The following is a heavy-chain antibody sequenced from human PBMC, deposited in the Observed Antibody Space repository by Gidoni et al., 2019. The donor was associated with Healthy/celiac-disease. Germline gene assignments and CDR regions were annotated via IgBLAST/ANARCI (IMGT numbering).Heavy chain of an antibody. CDR3: ARYYGSSGYYLSDY. CDR1: GGTFSSYA. D-gene: IGHD3-22*01. Sequence: QVQLVQSGAEVKKLGSSVKVSCKASGGTFSSYAIRWVRQAPGQGLEWMGGILPIFGTANNAQKFQGRVTITADKSTSTAYMELGSLGSEDTAVYYCARYYGSSGYYLSDYWGQGTLVTVSS. J-gene: IGHJ4*02. CDR2: ILPIFGTA. V-gene: IGHV1-69*06.